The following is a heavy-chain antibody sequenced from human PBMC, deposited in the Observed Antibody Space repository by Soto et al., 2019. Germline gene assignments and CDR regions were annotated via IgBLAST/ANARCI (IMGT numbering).Heavy chain of an antibody. CDR3: ARVIGNWNYQSLNWLDP. CDR2: ISAYNGNT. J-gene: IGHJ5*02. D-gene: IGHD1-7*01. CDR1: GYTFTSYG. V-gene: IGHV1-18*01. Sequence: ASVKVSCKASGYTFTSYGISWVRQAPGQGLEWMGWISAYNGNTNYAQKLQGRVTMTTDTSTSTAYMELRSLRSDDTAVYYCARVIGNWNYQSLNWLDPWGEGTLVTVSS.